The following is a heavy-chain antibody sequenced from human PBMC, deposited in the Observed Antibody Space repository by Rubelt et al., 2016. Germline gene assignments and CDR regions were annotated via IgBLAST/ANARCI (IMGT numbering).Heavy chain of an antibody. Sequence: QVQLQQSGPGLVKPSQTLSLTCAISGNSVSSKSVAWNWIRQSPSRGLEWLGRTYYRSKWYNDYAVFVKMQIHINPDTSKNQFSLQLTAVTPEDTAVYYCASMAVVANGNWFDPWGQGTLVTVSS. D-gene: IGHD2-15*01. CDR2: TYYRSKWYN. V-gene: IGHV6-1*01. CDR3: ASMAVVANGNWFDP. J-gene: IGHJ5*02. CDR1: GNSVSSKSVA.